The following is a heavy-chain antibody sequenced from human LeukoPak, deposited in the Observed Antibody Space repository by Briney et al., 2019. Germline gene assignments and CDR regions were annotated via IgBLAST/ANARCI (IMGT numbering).Heavy chain of an antibody. CDR3: ARDAAGYDP. D-gene: IGHD6-13*01. CDR2: IKEDGTKK. CDR1: GFTFNTFW. J-gene: IGHJ5*02. V-gene: IGHV3-7*01. Sequence: GGSLRLSCAASGFTFNTFWMSWVRQTPGKGLEWVANIKEDGTKKYYVDPVKGRFTISRDNAENSLYLQMNSLRAEDTAVYYCARDAAGYDPWGQGTLVTVSS.